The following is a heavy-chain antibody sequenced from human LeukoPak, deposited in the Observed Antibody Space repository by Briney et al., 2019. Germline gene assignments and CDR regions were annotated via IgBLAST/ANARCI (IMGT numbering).Heavy chain of an antibody. CDR2: ISAYNGNT. CDR1: GYTFTTYG. V-gene: IGHV1-18*01. D-gene: IGHD1-26*01. CDR3: ARDPQQLVGATGGGFQN. J-gene: IGHJ4*02. Sequence: GASVKVSCKASGYTFTTYGITWVRQPPGQGLEWMGWISAYNGNTNYAQKLQGRVTMTTDTSTSTAYMELRSLRSDDTAVHYCARDPQQLVGATGGGFQNWGQGTLVTVSS.